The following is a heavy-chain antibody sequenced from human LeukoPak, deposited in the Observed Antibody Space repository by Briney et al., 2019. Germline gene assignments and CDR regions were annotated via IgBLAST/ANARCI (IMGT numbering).Heavy chain of an antibody. D-gene: IGHD3-10*01. CDR2: MNPNSGNT. Sequence: ASVKVSCKASGYTFTSYDINWVRQATGQGLEWMGWMNPNSGNTGYAQKLQGRVTMTRNTSISTAYMELSSLRSEDTAVYYCARGLDMVREVISDYYYYYMDVWGKGTTVTVSS. V-gene: IGHV1-8*01. J-gene: IGHJ6*03. CDR3: ARGLDMVREVISDYYYYYMDV. CDR1: GYTFTSYD.